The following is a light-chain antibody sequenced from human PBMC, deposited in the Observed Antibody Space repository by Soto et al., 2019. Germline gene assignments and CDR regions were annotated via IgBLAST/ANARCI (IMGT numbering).Light chain of an antibody. CDR1: SGHSSYI. CDR2: LEGSGTY. CDR3: ETWDSNTGV. V-gene: IGLV4-60*02. J-gene: IGLJ3*02. Sequence: QSVLTQSSSASASLGSSVKVTCTLSSGHSSYIIVWHQQQPGQAPRYLMKLEGSGTYNKGSGVPGCFSGSSSGADRYLTGPHLQFEDEDDYYCETWDSNTGVFGGGTKLTVL.